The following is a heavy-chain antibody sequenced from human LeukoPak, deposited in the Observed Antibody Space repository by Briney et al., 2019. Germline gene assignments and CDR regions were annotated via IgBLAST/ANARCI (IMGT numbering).Heavy chain of an antibody. CDR2: ISLSGQT. J-gene: IGHJ4*02. V-gene: IGHV4/OR15-8*02. CDR1: GGSIRSTNG. CDR3: SRESGAFCPFGH. D-gene: IGHD1-26*01. Sequence: PSETLSLICGVSGGSIRSTNGWSWVRQPPGQGLEWIGEISLSGQTNFNPSLNGRVTMSLDESRNQLSLKLTSVTAADTAIYYCSRESGAFCPFGHWGQGTLVIVPP.